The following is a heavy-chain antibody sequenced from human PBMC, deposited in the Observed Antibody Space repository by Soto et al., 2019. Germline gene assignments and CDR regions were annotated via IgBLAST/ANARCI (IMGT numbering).Heavy chain of an antibody. D-gene: IGHD3-3*01. J-gene: IGHJ4*02. CDR1: GLNFDDFA. V-gene: IGHV3-9*01. CDR3: AKGRHDFWSPYYFDS. CDR2: ITWNSRVL. Sequence: AGGSLRLSCVGTGLNFDDFAMHWVRQAPGKGLEWVSGITWNSRVLAYADSVKGRFTISRDNARNSLYLQMDSLRDEDTALYYCAKGRHDFWSPYYFDSWGQGTLVTVSS.